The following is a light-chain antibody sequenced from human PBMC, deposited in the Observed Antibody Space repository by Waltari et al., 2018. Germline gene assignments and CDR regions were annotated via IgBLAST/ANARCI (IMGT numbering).Light chain of an antibody. J-gene: IGLJ2*01. V-gene: IGLV2-14*03. CDR3: SSYTSSSTLA. CDR1: SGDVGGYKY. Sequence: QSALTQPASVSGSPGQSITISCTGTSGDVGGYKYVSWYKQHPGKAPKLMIYDVSNRPSVVSYRFSGSKSGNTASLTISGLQAEDEADYYCSSYTSSSTLAFGGGTKLTVL. CDR2: DVS.